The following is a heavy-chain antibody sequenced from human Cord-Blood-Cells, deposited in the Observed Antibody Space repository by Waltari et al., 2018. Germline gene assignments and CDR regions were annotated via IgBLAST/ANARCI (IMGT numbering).Heavy chain of an antibody. J-gene: IGHJ4*02. CDR1: GGSISSSSYY. CDR3: ARGPPYDSSGYYYFDY. D-gene: IGHD3-22*01. CDR2: IYYSGST. Sequence: QLQLQESGPGLVKPSETLSLTCTVSGGSISSSSYYWGWIRLPPGKGLEWIGSIYYSGSTYYNPSLKSRVTISVDTSKNQFSLKLSSVTAADTAVYYCARGPPYDSSGYYYFDYWGQGTLVTVSS. V-gene: IGHV4-39*07.